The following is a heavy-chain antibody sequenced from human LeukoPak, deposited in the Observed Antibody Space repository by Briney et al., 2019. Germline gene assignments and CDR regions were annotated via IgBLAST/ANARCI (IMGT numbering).Heavy chain of an antibody. CDR2: ISGSGGST. D-gene: IGHD1-7*01. CDR3: VRSDNWNYLFDY. Sequence: GGSLRLSCAASGFTFSSYAINWVRQAPGKGLEWVSSISGSGGSTYYADSVKGRFTISRDNSKKTLYLQMNSLRAEDTAVYYCVRSDNWNYLFDYWGQGTLVTVSS. J-gene: IGHJ4*02. V-gene: IGHV3-23*01. CDR1: GFTFSSYA.